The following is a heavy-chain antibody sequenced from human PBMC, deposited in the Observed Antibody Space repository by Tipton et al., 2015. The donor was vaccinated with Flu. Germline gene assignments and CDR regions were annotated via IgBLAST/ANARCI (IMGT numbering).Heavy chain of an antibody. V-gene: IGHV1-46*01. Sequence: QLVQSGTEVKKPGTSVKVSCKASGYTFTNYYMHWVRQAPGQGLEWMGIINPSDGSASYAQKFQGRVTMTRDTSTSTVYMELSSLRSEDTAVYYCARDHPYCSSGACYSDAFDIWGQGTMVTVSS. D-gene: IGHD2-15*01. CDR2: INPSDGSA. CDR3: ARDHPYCSSGACYSDAFDI. J-gene: IGHJ3*02. CDR1: GYTFTNYY.